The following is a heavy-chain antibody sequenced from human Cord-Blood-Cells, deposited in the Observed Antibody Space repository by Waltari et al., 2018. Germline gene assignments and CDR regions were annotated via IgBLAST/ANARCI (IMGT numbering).Heavy chain of an antibody. D-gene: IGHD3-10*01. CDR1: GFTFGSYA. CDR3: ARGSGSLHAFDI. CDR2: ISSNGGST. J-gene: IGHJ3*02. V-gene: IGHV3-64*01. Sequence: EVQLVESGGGLVQPGGSLSLSCAASGFTFGSYALLWVRQAPGKGLEYVSAISSNGGSTYYANSVKGRFTISRDNSKNTLYLQMGSLRAEDMAVYYCARGSGSLHAFDIWGQGTMVTVSS.